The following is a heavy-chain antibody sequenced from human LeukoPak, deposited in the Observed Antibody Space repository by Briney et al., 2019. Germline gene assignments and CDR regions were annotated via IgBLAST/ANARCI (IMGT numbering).Heavy chain of an antibody. D-gene: IGHD6-13*01. J-gene: IGHJ1*01. CDR3: ARSTRAAAGTGVRRRYFQH. CDR2: IYTSGST. Sequence: NPSETLSLTCTVSGGSISSGSYYWSWIRQPAGKGLEWIGRIYTSGSTNYNPSLKSRVTISVDTSKNQFSLKLSSVTAADTAVYYCARSTRAAAGTGVRRRYFQHWGQGTLVTVSS. V-gene: IGHV4-61*02. CDR1: GGSISSGSYY.